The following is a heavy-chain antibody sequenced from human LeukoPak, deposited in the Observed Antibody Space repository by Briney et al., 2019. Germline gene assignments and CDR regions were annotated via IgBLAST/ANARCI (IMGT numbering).Heavy chain of an antibody. Sequence: SETLSLTCSVSGGSINSSNYYWGWIRQPPGKGLEWIGHIYYSQNTYYNTSLKSRVTVSVDTSKNHFSLKLSSVTAADTAVYYCARLVTGTRAFDYWGQGTLVTVSS. D-gene: IGHD1-1*01. CDR1: GGSINSSNYY. CDR2: IYYSQNT. V-gene: IGHV4-39*02. CDR3: ARLVTGTRAFDY. J-gene: IGHJ4*02.